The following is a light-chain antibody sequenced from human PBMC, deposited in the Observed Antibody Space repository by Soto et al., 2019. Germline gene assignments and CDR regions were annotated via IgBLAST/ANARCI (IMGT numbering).Light chain of an antibody. CDR2: DAS. V-gene: IGKV3-11*01. CDR1: QSVSSF. CDR3: QQFSSWPPT. J-gene: IGKJ1*01. Sequence: EIVLTQSPATLSFSPLERATLSCSASQSVSSFLAWYQQKPGQAPRLLIYDASNRATGIPARFSGSGSGTDFTLTISSLEPDDFAVYYCQQFSSWPPTFGQGTKV.